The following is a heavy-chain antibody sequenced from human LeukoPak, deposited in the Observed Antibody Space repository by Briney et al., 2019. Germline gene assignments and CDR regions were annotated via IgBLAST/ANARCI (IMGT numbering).Heavy chain of an antibody. J-gene: IGHJ6*03. Sequence: GASVKVSCKASGYTFTSYYMHWVRQAPGQGLEWMGIINPSGGSTSYAQKFQGRVTMTRDMSTSTVYMELSSLRSEDTAVYYCARDLGYRGTTYFYYYYMDVWGKGTTVTVSS. CDR1: GYTFTSYY. CDR3: ARDLGYRGTTYFYYYYMDV. D-gene: IGHD5-18*01. V-gene: IGHV1-46*01. CDR2: INPSGGST.